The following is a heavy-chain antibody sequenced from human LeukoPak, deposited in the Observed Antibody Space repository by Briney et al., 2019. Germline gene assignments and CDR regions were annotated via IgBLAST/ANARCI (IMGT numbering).Heavy chain of an antibody. Sequence: ESGPVLVKPTETLTLTCTVSGLSLSNARMGVSWIRQPPGKGLEWIGEINHSGSTNYNPSLKSRVTISVDTSKNQFSLKLSSVTAADTAVYYCARGTKQVYSYGPAYYYYYGMDVWGKGTTVTVSS. V-gene: IGHV4-4*02. CDR2: INHSGST. CDR1: GLSLSNARMG. CDR3: ARGTKQVYSYGPAYYYYYGMDV. J-gene: IGHJ6*04. D-gene: IGHD5-18*01.